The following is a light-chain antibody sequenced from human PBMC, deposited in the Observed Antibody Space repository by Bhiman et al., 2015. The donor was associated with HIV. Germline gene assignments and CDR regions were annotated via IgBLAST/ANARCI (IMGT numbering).Light chain of an antibody. V-gene: IGLV3-1*01. CDR1: KLGDKY. CDR3: QVCNINIDHLVV. Sequence: SYELTQPPSVSVSPGQTASITCSGDKLGDKYVCWYQQKPGQSPVLVIYQNNKRPSGIPERFSGSNSGNTATLTISGTQAMDEADYYCQVCNINIDHLVVFGGGTKLTVL. J-gene: IGLJ3*02. CDR2: QNN.